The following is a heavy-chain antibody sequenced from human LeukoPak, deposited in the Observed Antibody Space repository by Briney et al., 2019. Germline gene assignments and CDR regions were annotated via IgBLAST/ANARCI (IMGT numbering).Heavy chain of an antibody. Sequence: GGSLRLSCAASGFTFCNYAMTLVRQAPGKGLEWVAVISYDGSNKYYADSVKGRFTISRDNSKNTLYLQMNSLRAEDTAVYYCARDTGRVGVDDAFDIWGQGTMVTVSS. CDR1: GFTFCNYA. D-gene: IGHD3-10*01. CDR3: ARDTGRVGVDDAFDI. V-gene: IGHV3-30*03. CDR2: ISYDGSNK. J-gene: IGHJ3*02.